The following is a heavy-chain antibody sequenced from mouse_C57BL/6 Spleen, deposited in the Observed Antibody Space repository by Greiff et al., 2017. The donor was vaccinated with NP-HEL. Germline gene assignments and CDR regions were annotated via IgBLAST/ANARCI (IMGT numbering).Heavy chain of an antibody. V-gene: IGHV14-4*01. CDR2: IDPENGDT. J-gene: IGHJ2*01. Sequence: EVQLQESGAELVRPGASVKLSCTASGFNIKDDYMHWVKQRPEQGLEWIGWIDPENGDTEYASKFQGKATITADTSSNTAYLQLSSLTSEDTAVYYCTSYYYGRDYFDYWGQGTTLTVSS. CDR1: GFNIKDDY. D-gene: IGHD1-1*01. CDR3: TSYYYGRDYFDY.